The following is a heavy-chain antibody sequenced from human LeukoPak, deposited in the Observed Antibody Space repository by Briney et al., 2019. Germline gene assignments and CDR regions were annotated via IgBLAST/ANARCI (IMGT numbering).Heavy chain of an antibody. CDR1: GVSISSGSYY. D-gene: IGHD4-23*01. CDR2: IFYSGST. J-gene: IGHJ6*02. Sequence: PSETLSLTCTVSGVSISSGSYYWGWIRQPPGKGLEWIGSIFYSGSTYYNSSLKSRVTISVDTSKNQFSLKVTSVTAADTAVYYCARVYGGGSYNYYYGMDVWGQGTTVTVSS. CDR3: ARVYGGGSYNYYYGMDV. V-gene: IGHV4-39*07.